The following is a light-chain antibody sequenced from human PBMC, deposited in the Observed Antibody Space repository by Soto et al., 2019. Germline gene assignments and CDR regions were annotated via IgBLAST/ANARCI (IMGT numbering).Light chain of an antibody. CDR1: TSNVGSNL. V-gene: IGLV1-47*02. CDR2: NDY. Sequence: QSVLAQPPSASGTPGQRVTISCSGSTSNVGSNLASWYQQLPGSAPKLLIYNDYERPSGVPDRFSGSKSGTSASLGISGLRSEDDADYFCAVWDDSLSGVVLGGGTQLTVL. J-gene: IGLJ2*01. CDR3: AVWDDSLSGVV.